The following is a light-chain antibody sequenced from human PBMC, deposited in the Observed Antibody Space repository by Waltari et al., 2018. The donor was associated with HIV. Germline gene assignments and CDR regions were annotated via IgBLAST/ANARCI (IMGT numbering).Light chain of an antibody. CDR2: QDT. CDR3: QAWDNSTVV. V-gene: IGLV3-1*01. J-gene: IGLJ2*01. Sequence: SYELIQPPSVSVSPGQTASVTCSGDKLGDKYVYWYQQKPGQSPVLVIYQDTKRPSGIPERFSGSNSGNTATLTISGTQAMDEADYYCQAWDNSTVVFGGGTKVTVL. CDR1: KLGDKY.